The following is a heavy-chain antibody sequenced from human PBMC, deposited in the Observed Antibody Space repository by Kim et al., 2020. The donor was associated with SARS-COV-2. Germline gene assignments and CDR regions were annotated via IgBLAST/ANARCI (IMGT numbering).Heavy chain of an antibody. J-gene: IGHJ4*02. CDR3: ARDLRYGDYWDY. Sequence: KYYADSVKGRFTISRDNSKNTLYLQMNSLRAEDTAVYYCARDLRYGDYWDYWGQGTLVTVSS. V-gene: IGHV3-33*01. CDR2: K. D-gene: IGHD4-17*01.